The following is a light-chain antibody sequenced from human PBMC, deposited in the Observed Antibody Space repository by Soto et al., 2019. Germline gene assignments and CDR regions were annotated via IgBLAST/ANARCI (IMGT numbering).Light chain of an antibody. CDR3: CSYAGDNSFL. Sequence: QSALAQPASLSGSPGQSIAISCTGTSSDIGTYDLVSWYQQHPGKAPKLIIYEATKRPSGISNRFSGSKSDNTASLTISVLQAEDEADYYCCSYAGDNSFLFGGGTKVTVL. V-gene: IGLV2-23*01. CDR1: SSDIGTYDL. CDR2: EAT. J-gene: IGLJ3*02.